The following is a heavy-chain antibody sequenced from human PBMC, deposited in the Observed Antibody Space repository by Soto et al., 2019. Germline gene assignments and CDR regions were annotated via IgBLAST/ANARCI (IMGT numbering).Heavy chain of an antibody. Sequence: EVQLVESGVGLVRPGGSLRLSCAASGFTFSDYVMNWVRQAPGKGLEWVSSISSSGSSIYYADSVKGRFTISRDSAENSLFLQINSRRADDTAVYYCARGGYSYGLAYWGQGTLVTVSS. CDR1: GFTFSDYV. V-gene: IGHV3-21*01. CDR2: ISSSGSSI. J-gene: IGHJ4*02. D-gene: IGHD5-18*01. CDR3: ARGGYSYGLAY.